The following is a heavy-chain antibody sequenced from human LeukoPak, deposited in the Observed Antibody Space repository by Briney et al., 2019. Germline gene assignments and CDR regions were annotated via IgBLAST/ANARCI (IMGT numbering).Heavy chain of an antibody. Sequence: GGSLRLSCAASGLTVSSNYMSWVRQAPGKGLEWVSIIYSGGSTYYADSVKGRFTISRDNSKNTLYLQMNSLRAEDTAVYYCARAGAYHFDNWGQGTLVTVSS. J-gene: IGHJ4*02. CDR2: IYSGGST. CDR3: ARAGAYHFDN. CDR1: GLTVSSNY. D-gene: IGHD3-16*01. V-gene: IGHV3-66*01.